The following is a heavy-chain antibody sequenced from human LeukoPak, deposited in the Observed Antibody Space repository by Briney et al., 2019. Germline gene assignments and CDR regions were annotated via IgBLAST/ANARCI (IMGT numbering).Heavy chain of an antibody. D-gene: IGHD3-3*01. CDR1: GGTFSSYA. Sequence: SVKVSCKASGGTFSSYAISGVRQAPGQGLEWMGGIIPIFGTANYAQKFQGRVTITADKSTSTAYMELSSLRSEDTAVYYCARPNTIPYYYYYYYMDVWGKGTTVTVSS. V-gene: IGHV1-69*06. J-gene: IGHJ6*03. CDR2: IIPIFGTA. CDR3: ARPNTIPYYYYYYYMDV.